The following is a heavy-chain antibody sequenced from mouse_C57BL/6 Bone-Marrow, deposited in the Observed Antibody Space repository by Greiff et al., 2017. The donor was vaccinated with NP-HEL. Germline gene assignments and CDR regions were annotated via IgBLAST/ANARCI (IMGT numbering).Heavy chain of an antibody. Sequence: EVKLVESEGGLVQPGSSMKLSCTASGFTFSVYYMAWVRQVPEKGLEWVANINYDGSSTYYLDSLKSRFIISRDNAKNILYLQMRSLKSEDTATYYCAREGGLRRRTYAMDYWGQGTSVTVSS. CDR1: GFTFSVYY. D-gene: IGHD2-4*01. CDR3: AREGGLRRRTYAMDY. CDR2: INYDGSST. J-gene: IGHJ4*01. V-gene: IGHV5-16*01.